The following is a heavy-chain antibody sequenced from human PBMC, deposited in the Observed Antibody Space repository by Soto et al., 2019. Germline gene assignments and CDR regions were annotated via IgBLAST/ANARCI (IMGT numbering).Heavy chain of an antibody. J-gene: IGHJ5*02. D-gene: IGHD2-21*01. CDR2: IIPIFGTA. V-gene: IGHV1-69*13. Sequence: GASVKVSCKASGGTFSSYAISWVRQAPGQGLEWMGGIIPIFGTANYAQKFQGRVTITADESTSTAYMELSSLRSEDTAVYYCARGSLRATYSNWFDPWGQGTLVTVSS. CDR1: GGTFSSYA. CDR3: ARGSLRATYSNWFDP.